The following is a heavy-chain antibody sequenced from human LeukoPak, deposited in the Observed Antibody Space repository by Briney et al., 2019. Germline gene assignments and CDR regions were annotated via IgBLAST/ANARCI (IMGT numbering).Heavy chain of an antibody. CDR3: ARDRETAMVPDWYFDL. J-gene: IGHJ2*01. CDR1: GGSINGFY. V-gene: IGHV4-4*07. D-gene: IGHD5-18*01. Sequence: SQTLSLTCTVSGGSINGFYWSWIPQPAGGGLLCIGRIYPSGSTNYNPSLKSRITMSIDTSENQFSLKVRSVTAADTAVYFCARDRETAMVPDWYFDLWGHGTLVAVSS. CDR2: IYPSGST.